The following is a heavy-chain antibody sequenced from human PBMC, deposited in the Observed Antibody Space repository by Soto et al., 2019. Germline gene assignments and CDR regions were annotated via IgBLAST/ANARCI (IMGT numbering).Heavy chain of an antibody. CDR1: GFTFSSYA. V-gene: IGHV3-23*01. CDR3: AKDPADCSGGSCYPQFYFAS. J-gene: IGHJ4*01. Sequence: HPGGSLRLSCAASGFTFSSYAMSWVRQAPGKGLEWVSAISGSGGSTYYADSVKGRFTISRDNSKNTLYLQMNSLRAEDTAVYYCAKDPADCSGGSCYPQFYFASWGHGTLVTVSS. D-gene: IGHD2-15*01. CDR2: ISGSGGST.